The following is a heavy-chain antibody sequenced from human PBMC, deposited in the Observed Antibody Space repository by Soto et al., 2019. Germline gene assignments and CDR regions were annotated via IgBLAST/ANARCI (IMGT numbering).Heavy chain of an antibody. Sequence: EVQLLESGGGLVQPGGSLRLSCAASGFTFSTYAMSWVRQAPGKGLEWVSTIGGSGSTYYTDSVKGRFTISRDNSKNTVYLQMNSLRAEDTAVYYCAKRASTTLKYFDYWGQGTLVTASA. V-gene: IGHV3-23*01. CDR3: AKRASTTLKYFDY. J-gene: IGHJ4*02. CDR2: IGGSGST. CDR1: GFTFSTYA. D-gene: IGHD6-6*01.